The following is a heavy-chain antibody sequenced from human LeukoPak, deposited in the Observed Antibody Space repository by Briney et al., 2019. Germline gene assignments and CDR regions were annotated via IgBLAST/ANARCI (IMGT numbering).Heavy chain of an antibody. Sequence: ASVKVSCKASGYTFTSYGISWVRQAPGQGLEWMGWISAYNGSTNYAQRLQGRVTMTTDTSTSTAYMELGSLRSDDTAVYYCAREYCSGGSCYFDYWGQGTLVTVSS. J-gene: IGHJ4*02. CDR3: AREYCSGGSCYFDY. CDR1: GYTFTSYG. D-gene: IGHD2-15*01. V-gene: IGHV1-18*01. CDR2: ISAYNGST.